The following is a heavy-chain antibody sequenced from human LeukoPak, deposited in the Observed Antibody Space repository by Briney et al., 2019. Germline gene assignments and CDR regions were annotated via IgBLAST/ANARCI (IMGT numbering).Heavy chain of an antibody. CDR1: GFTFSDYY. CDR2: ISSSNGYT. CDR3: ARGGEAVFDY. D-gene: IGHD5-12*01. J-gene: IGHJ4*02. V-gene: IGHV3-11*05. Sequence: GGSLRLSFAASGFTFSDYYISWLGQAPGKGLEWVSFISSSNGYTKYADSVRGRFTISRDNAKNSLYLQMNSLRAEDTAVYYCARGGEAVFDYWGQGTLVTVSS.